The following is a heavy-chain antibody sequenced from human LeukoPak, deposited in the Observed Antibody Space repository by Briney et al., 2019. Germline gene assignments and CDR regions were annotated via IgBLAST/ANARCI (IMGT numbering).Heavy chain of an antibody. D-gene: IGHD1-26*01. CDR2: ISGSGGST. V-gene: IGHV3-23*01. CDR1: GFTFSSYG. J-gene: IGHJ4*02. Sequence: PGGSLRLSCAASGFTFSSYGMSWVRQAPGKGLEWVSAISGSGGSTYYADSVKGRFTISRDNAKNSLYLQMNSLRAEDTAVYYCARDPRSLLFDYWGQGTLVTVSS. CDR3: ARDPRSLLFDY.